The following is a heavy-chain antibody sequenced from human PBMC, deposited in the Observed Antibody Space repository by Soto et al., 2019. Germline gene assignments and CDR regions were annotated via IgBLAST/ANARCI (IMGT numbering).Heavy chain of an antibody. CDR1: GGSISSGDYY. D-gene: IGHD6-6*01. CDR3: ARGGLAARLFDP. J-gene: IGHJ5*02. CDR2: IYYSGST. V-gene: IGHV4-30-4*01. Sequence: PSETLSLTCTVSGGSISSGDYYWSWIRQPPGKGLEWIGYIYYSGSTYYNPSLKSRVTISVDTSKNQFSLKLSSVTAADTAVYYCARGGLAARLFDPWGQGTLVTVSS.